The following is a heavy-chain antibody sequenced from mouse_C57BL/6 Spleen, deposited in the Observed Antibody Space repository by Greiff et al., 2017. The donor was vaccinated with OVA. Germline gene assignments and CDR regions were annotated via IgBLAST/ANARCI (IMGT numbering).Heavy chain of an antibody. V-gene: IGHV1-39*01. CDR2: INPNYGTT. D-gene: IGHD2-4*01. J-gene: IGHJ2*01. Sequence: EVKLMESGPELVKPGASVKISCKASGYSFTDYHMNWVKQSNGKSLEWIGVINPNYGTTSYNQKFKGKATLTVDQSSSTAYMQLNSLTSEDSAVYYCATYYDYDVKEEWGQGTTLTVSS. CDR1: GYSFTDYH. CDR3: ATYYDYDVKEE.